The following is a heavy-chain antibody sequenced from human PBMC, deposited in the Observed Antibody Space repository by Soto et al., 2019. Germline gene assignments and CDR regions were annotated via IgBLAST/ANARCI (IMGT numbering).Heavy chain of an antibody. CDR3: ARGGGDGYGWEGYWFFDL. D-gene: IGHD5-12*01. CDR1: GGIFINYA. CDR2: FTPAIGTA. Sequence: SVKVSCKASGGIFINYAIDWLRQTPGHGLEWLGSFTPAIGTANYPQKFQGRLTISADEPASTTFLELNDLRSDDAGLYYCARGGGDGYGWEGYWFFDLWGPGTLVTVSS. V-gene: IGHV1-69*11. J-gene: IGHJ2*01.